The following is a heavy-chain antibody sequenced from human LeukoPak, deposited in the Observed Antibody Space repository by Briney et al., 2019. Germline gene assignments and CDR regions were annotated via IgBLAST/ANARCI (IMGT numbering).Heavy chain of an antibody. V-gene: IGHV1-2*06. CDR2: INPNSGGT. CDR1: GYTFTGYY. J-gene: IGHJ4*02. CDR3: ARDYYDKLDY. D-gene: IGHD3-22*01. Sequence: AXXKVSCKASGYTFTGYYMHWVRQAPGQGLEWMGRINPNSGGTNYAQKFQGRVTMTRDTSISTAYMELSRLRSDDTAVYYCARDYYDKLDYWGQGTLVTVSS.